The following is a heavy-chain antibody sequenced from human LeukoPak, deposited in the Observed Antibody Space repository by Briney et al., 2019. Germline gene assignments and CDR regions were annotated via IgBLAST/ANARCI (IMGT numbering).Heavy chain of an antibody. CDR1: GFTFSDYY. J-gene: IGHJ6*02. V-gene: IGHV3-11*01. Sequence: GGSLRLSCAVSGFTFSDYYTTWIRQAPGKGLEWISDVSDSGRTRDYADSVKGRFTVSRDNARNSLYLQMNSLRADDTAVYYCARTLYDYDYAYYYGMDVWGQGTTVTVSS. CDR3: ARTLYDYDYAYYYGMDV. D-gene: IGHD4-17*01. CDR2: VSDSGRTR.